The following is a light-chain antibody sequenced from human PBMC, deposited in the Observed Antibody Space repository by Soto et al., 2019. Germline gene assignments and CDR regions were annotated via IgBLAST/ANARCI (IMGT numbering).Light chain of an antibody. Sequence: DIVMTQSPDSLAVSLGERATINCKSSQSVLYSSNNKNYLAWYQQRPGQPPKLLIYWASTRESGVPDRFSGSGSRTDFTLTITSLQAEDVAVYCCQQYESTPPTFGQGTKLEIK. V-gene: IGKV4-1*01. J-gene: IGKJ2*01. CDR2: WAS. CDR3: QQYESTPPT. CDR1: QSVLYSSNNKNY.